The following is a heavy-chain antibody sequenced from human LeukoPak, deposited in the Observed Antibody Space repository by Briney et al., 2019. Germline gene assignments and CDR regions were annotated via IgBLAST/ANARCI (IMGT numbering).Heavy chain of an antibody. Sequence: SVKVSCKASGGTFSSYAISWVRQAPGQGLEWMGGIIPIFGTANYAQKFQGRVTITADKSTSTAYMGLSSLRSEDTAVYYCARARDDSSGYYSGTYNWFDPWGQGTLVTVSS. J-gene: IGHJ5*02. CDR2: IIPIFGTA. CDR3: ARARDDSSGYYSGTYNWFDP. CDR1: GGTFSSYA. D-gene: IGHD3-22*01. V-gene: IGHV1-69*06.